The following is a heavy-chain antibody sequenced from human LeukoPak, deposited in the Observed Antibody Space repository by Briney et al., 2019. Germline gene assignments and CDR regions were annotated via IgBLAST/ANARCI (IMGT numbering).Heavy chain of an antibody. D-gene: IGHD3-10*01. CDR2: IYYTVAT. V-gene: IGHV4-59*01. CDR1: GASITGYN. CDR3: ARLYGSGNYFNELDY. Sequence: SETLSLTCTLSGASITGYNSTWIWHPPEKRLEWSGYIYYTVATTYTHSLWSRVTISVDTSKNQFSLKLSSVTAADTAVYYCARLYGSGNYFNELDYWGQGNLVTVSS. J-gene: IGHJ4*02.